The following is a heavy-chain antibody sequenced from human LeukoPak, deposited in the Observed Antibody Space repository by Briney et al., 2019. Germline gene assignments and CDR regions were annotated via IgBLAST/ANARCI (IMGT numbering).Heavy chain of an antibody. Sequence: PGGSLRLSCAASGFTFSSYSMNWVRQAPGKGLEWVSSISSSSSYIYYADSVKGRFTISRDNAKNSLYLQMNSLRAADTAVYYCARGPGFYYGSGNKKYYYYYGMDVWGQGTTVTVSS. CDR2: ISSSSSYI. J-gene: IGHJ6*02. D-gene: IGHD3-10*01. CDR1: GFTFSSYS. CDR3: ARGPGFYYGSGNKKYYYYYGMDV. V-gene: IGHV3-21*01.